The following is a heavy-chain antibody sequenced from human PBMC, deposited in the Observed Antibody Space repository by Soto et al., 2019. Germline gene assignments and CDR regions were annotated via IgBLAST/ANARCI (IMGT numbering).Heavy chain of an antibody. CDR2: IYYSGST. V-gene: IGHV4-59*08. CDR3: ARLLMVTTKRENYYYYMDV. D-gene: IGHD2-21*02. Sequence: QVQLQESGPGLVKPSETLSLTCTVSGGSISSYYWSWIRQPPGKGLEWIGYIYYSGSTNYNPSLKSRVTISVATSKNQCSLKLSSVTAADTAVYYCARLLMVTTKRENYYYYMDVWGKGTTVTVSS. CDR1: GGSISSYY. J-gene: IGHJ6*03.